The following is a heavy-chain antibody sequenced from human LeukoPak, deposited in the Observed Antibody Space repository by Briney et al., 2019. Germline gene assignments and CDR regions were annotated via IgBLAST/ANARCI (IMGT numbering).Heavy chain of an antibody. CDR2: INHSGST. CDR1: GGSFSGYY. D-gene: IGHD6-13*01. Sequence: SETLSLTCAVYGGSFSGYYWSWIRQPPGKGLEWIGEINHSGSTNYNPSLKSRVTISVDTCKNQFSLKLSSVTAADTAVYYCVMIAAAVHWGQGTLVTVSS. J-gene: IGHJ4*02. V-gene: IGHV4-34*01. CDR3: VMIAAAVH.